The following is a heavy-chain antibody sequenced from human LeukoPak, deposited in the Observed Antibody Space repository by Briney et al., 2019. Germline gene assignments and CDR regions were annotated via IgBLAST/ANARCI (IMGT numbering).Heavy chain of an antibody. CDR2: INHSGST. CDR1: GGSFSVYY. V-gene: IGHV4-34*01. CDR3: ARSRKAKIGYCSSTSCGWFDP. D-gene: IGHD2-2*01. J-gene: IGHJ5*02. Sequence: PSETLSLTCAVYGGSFSVYYWSWIRQPPGKGLEWIGEINHSGSTNYNPSLKSRVTISVDTSNNHFSLKLSSVTAADTAVYYCARSRKAKIGYCSSTSCGWFDPWGQGTLVTVSS.